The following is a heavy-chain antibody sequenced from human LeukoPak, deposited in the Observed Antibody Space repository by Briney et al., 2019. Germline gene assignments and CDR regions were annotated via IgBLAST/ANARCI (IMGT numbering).Heavy chain of an antibody. CDR3: ARAHYYDSSGLIDY. D-gene: IGHD3-22*01. CDR1: GYTFTSYG. CDR2: ISAYNGNT. V-gene: IGHV1-18*01. Sequence: GASVKVSCKASGYTFTSYGISWVRQAPGQGLEWMGWISAYNGNTNYAQKLQGRVTMTTDTSTCTAYMELWSLRSDDTAVYYCARAHYYDSSGLIDYWGQGTLVTVSS. J-gene: IGHJ4*02.